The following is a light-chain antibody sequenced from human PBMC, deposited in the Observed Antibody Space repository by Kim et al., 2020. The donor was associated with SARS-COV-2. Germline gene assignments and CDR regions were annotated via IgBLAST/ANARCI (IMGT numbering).Light chain of an antibody. V-gene: IGLV3-1*01. Sequence: VSPGQTAIITWSGDKLWDKYACWYQQKPCQSPVLVIYQDSKRPSGIPERFSGSNSGNTATLTISGTQAMDEADYYCQAWDSSTAVFGGGTQLTVL. J-gene: IGLJ2*01. CDR1: KLWDKY. CDR3: QAWDSSTAV. CDR2: QDS.